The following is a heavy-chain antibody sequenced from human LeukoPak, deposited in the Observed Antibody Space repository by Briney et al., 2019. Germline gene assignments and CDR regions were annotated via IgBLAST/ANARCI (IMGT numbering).Heavy chain of an antibody. CDR2: IIPIFGTA. V-gene: IGHV1-69*05. J-gene: IGHJ5*02. D-gene: IGHD3-22*01. CDR1: GGTFSSYA. Sequence: SVKVSCKASGGTFSSYAISWVRQAPGQGLEWMGGIIPIFGTANYAQKFQGRVTITTDESTSTAYIELSSLRSEDTAVYYCASSGDSSPPRFIAWGQGTLVTVSS. CDR3: ASSGDSSPPRFIA.